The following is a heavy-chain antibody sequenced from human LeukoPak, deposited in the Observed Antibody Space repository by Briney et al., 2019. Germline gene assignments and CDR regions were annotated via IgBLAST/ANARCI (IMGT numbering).Heavy chain of an antibody. J-gene: IGHJ4*02. Sequence: PGGSLRLSCAASGFAFNNAWMSWVRQAPGKGLEWVGYIYYRGSTNYNPSLKSRVTVSVDTSKNQVSLKLSSVTAADTAVYYCATRPSGSDRFLPYFDYWGQGTLVTVSS. CDR1: GFAFNNAW. V-gene: IGHV4-59*13. CDR3: ATRPSGSDRFLPYFDY. CDR2: IYYRGST. D-gene: IGHD1-1*01.